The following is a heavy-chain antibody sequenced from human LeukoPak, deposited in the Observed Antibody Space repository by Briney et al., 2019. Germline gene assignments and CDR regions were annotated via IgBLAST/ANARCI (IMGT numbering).Heavy chain of an antibody. D-gene: IGHD2-2*01. CDR2: IIPIFGTA. Sequence: SVKVSCKASGGTFSSYAISWVRQAPGQGLEWMGGIIPIFGTANYAQKFQGRVTITADESTSTAYMELSSLRSEDTAVYYCARGGCSSTSCYDPFDYWGQGTLVTVSS. CDR3: ARGGCSSTSCYDPFDY. J-gene: IGHJ4*02. CDR1: GGTFSSYA. V-gene: IGHV1-69*13.